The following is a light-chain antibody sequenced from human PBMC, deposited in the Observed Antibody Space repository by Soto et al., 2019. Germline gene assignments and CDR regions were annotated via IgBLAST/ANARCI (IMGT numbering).Light chain of an antibody. V-gene: IGLV7-46*01. J-gene: IGLJ2*01. CDR1: TGAVTSGHF. Sequence: QAVVTQEPSVTVSPGGTVTLTCGSSTGAVTSGHFPYWFQQRPGQAPRTLIYDTTNKHSWTPARFSGFLLGGKAALTLSGAQPEDEAEYYCLLAYSGAHVVFGGGTKLTVL. CDR2: DTT. CDR3: LLAYSGAHVV.